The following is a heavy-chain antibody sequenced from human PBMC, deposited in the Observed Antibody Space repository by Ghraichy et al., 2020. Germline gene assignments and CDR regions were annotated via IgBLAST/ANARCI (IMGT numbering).Heavy chain of an antibody. D-gene: IGHD2-2*01. V-gene: IGHV3-21*01. CDR3: ARYCSSTSCFDSYYNMDV. Sequence: GESQNISCAASGFTFNTYSMSWVRQAPGKGLEWVSSITYSSTYMYYADSVKGRFTISRDNAKNSLFLQMNSLRAEDTAVYYCARYCSSTSCFDSYYNMDVWGKGTTVTVSS. CDR2: ITYSSTYM. CDR1: GFTFNTYS. J-gene: IGHJ6*03.